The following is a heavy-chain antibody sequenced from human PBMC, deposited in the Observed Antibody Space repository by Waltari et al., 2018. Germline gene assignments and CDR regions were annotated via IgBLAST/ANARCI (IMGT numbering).Heavy chain of an antibody. CDR2: IYHSGNT. V-gene: IGHV4-30-2*01. Sequence: QLQLQESGSGLVKPSQTLSLICAVSGDSISNGGYTWSWIRQPLGKGLEFIGHIYHSGNTYYNPSLRSRVNISKDRSKNQISLRLNSVTAADTAVYYCVRAMFGVASSGYNWFDPWGQGTLVIVSS. D-gene: IGHD3-3*01. CDR1: GDSISNGGYT. CDR3: VRAMFGVASSGYNWFDP. J-gene: IGHJ5*02.